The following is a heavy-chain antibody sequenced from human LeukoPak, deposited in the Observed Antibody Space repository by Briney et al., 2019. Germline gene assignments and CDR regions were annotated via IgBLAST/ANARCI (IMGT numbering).Heavy chain of an antibody. V-gene: IGHV5-51*01. CDR3: ARRLIAAAGPYNWFDP. D-gene: IGHD6-13*01. Sequence: GESLKISCKGFGYNFTNYWIGWVRQMPGKGLEWMGIIYPGDSDTRYSPSFQGQVTISADKSISTAYLQWSSLKASDTAMYYCARRLIAAAGPYNWFDPWGQGTLVTVSS. CDR1: GYNFTNYW. CDR2: IYPGDSDT. J-gene: IGHJ5*02.